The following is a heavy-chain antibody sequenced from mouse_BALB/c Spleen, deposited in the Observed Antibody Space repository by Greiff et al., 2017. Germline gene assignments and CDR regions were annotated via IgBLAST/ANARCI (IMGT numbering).Heavy chain of an antibody. CDR2: IDPANGNT. Sequence: EVKLMESGAELVKPGASVKLSCTASGFNIKDTYMHWVKQRPEQGLEWIGRIDPANGNTKYDPKFQGKANITADTSSNTAYLQLSSLTSEDTAVYYCAKGGLGRAWFAYWGQGTLVTVSA. J-gene: IGHJ3*01. CDR3: AKGGLGRAWFAY. V-gene: IGHV14-3*02. D-gene: IGHD4-1*01. CDR1: GFNIKDTY.